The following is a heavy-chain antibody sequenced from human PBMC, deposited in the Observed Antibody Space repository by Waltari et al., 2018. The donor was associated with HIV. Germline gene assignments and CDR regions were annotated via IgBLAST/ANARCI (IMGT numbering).Heavy chain of an antibody. CDR2: IYSGGST. J-gene: IGHJ4*02. CDR1: GFSVSSNY. D-gene: IGHD2-21*02. CDR3: ARGFGCGGDCYYFDY. V-gene: IGHV3-53*01. Sequence: EVQLVESGGGLIQPGGSLRLSCAASGFSVSSNYMSWVRQAPGKGLEWVSVIYSGGSTYYADSVKGRFTISRDNSKSTLYLQMNSLRAEDTAVYYCARGFGCGGDCYYFDYWGQGTLVTVSS.